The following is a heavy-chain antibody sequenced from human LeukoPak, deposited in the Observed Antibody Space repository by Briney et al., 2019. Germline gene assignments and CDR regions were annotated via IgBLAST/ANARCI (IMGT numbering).Heavy chain of an antibody. V-gene: IGHV4-4*07. J-gene: IGHJ3*02. Sequence: PSETLSLTCTVSGGSISSYYWSWIRQPAGKGLEWIGRIYTSGSTNYNPSLKSQVTMSVDTSKNQFSLKLSSVTAADTAVYYCARGGYCSGGSCFYAFDIWGQGTMVTVSS. CDR1: GGSISSYY. CDR2: IYTSGST. CDR3: ARGGYCSGGSCFYAFDI. D-gene: IGHD2-15*01.